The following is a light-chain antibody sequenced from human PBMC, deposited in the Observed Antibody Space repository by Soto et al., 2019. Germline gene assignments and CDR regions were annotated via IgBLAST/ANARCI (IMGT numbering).Light chain of an antibody. J-gene: IGLJ3*02. CDR3: CSYAGRRTLV. CDR2: EGN. V-gene: IGLV2-23*01. Sequence: QSALTQPASVSGSPGQSITISCTGTSSDVGSYKLVSWYQQHPGKAPKLIIYEGNKRPSGLSNRFSCSKSGTTAFLTTSGLQGEDEDDYYCCSYAGRRTLVFGGGTKLTVL. CDR1: SSDVGSYKL.